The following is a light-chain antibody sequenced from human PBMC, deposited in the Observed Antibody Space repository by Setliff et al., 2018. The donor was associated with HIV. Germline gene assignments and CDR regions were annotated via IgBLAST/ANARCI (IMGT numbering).Light chain of an antibody. Sequence: QSVLAQPASVSGSPGQSITISCTGTSSDVGGYNFVSWYQHHPGKAPILMIYDVSTRPSGVSNRFSGSKSDNTASLTISGLQAEDDADYYCSSYTSSSTLNVFGTGTKVTVL. J-gene: IGLJ1*01. CDR1: SSDVGGYNF. V-gene: IGLV2-14*03. CDR3: SSYTSSSTLNV. CDR2: DVS.